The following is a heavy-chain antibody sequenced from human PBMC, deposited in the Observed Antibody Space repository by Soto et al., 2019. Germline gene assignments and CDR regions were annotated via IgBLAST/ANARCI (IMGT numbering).Heavy chain of an antibody. CDR2: ISGSGGST. CDR3: AKTDYGDEAFDAFDI. CDR1: GFTFSSYA. Sequence: PWGSLRLSCAASGFTFSSYAMSWVRQAPGKGLEWVSAISGSGGSTYYADSVKGRFTISRDNSKNTLYLQMNSLRAEDTAVYYCAKTDYGDEAFDAFDIWGQGTMVTVSS. V-gene: IGHV3-23*01. J-gene: IGHJ3*02. D-gene: IGHD4-17*01.